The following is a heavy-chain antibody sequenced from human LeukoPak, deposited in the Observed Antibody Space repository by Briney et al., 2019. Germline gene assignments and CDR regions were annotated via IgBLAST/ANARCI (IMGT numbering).Heavy chain of an antibody. J-gene: IGHJ4*02. V-gene: IGHV1-69*05. CDR1: GGTFSSYA. CDR2: IIPIFGTA. Sequence: SVKVSCKASGGTFSSYAISWVRQAPGQGLEWMGGIIPIFGTANYAQKFQGRVTVTTDESTSTAYMELSSLRSEDTAVYYCARGRIRGCSSTSCYRYFDYWGQGTLVTVSS. CDR3: ARGRIRGCSSTSCYRYFDY. D-gene: IGHD2-2*01.